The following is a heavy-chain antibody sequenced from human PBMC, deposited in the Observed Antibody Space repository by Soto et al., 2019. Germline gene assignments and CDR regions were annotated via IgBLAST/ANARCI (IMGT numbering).Heavy chain of an antibody. V-gene: IGHV1-69*13. D-gene: IGHD6-19*01. J-gene: IGHJ4*02. Sequence: SVKVSCKASGGTFSSYAISWVRQAPGQGLEWMGGIIPIFGTANYAQKFQGRVTITADESTSTAYMELTSVTAADTAVYYCARALSTHIAVAGMGYFDSWGPGTLVTVSS. CDR2: IIPIFGTA. CDR3: ARALSTHIAVAGMGYFDS. CDR1: GGTFSSYA.